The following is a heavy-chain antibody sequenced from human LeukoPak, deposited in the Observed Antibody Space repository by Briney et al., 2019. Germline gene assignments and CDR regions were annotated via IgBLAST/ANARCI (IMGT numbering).Heavy chain of an antibody. D-gene: IGHD6-6*01. V-gene: IGHV3-7*03. Sequence: GGSLRLSCAASGFTISNHWMTWVRQAPGQGLEWVANINQDGSAKYYVDSVEGRFTISRDNAKNSLYLQMNSLRVEDTAVYYCVRDGIAARLDSWGQGTLVTVSS. CDR2: INQDGSAK. CDR3: VRDGIAARLDS. CDR1: GFTISNHW. J-gene: IGHJ4*02.